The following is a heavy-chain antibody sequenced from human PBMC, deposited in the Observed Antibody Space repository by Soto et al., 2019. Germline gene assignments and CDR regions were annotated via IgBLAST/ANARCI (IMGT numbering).Heavy chain of an antibody. Sequence: SETLSLTCAVSGGSISSSNWWSWVRQSPGKGLEWIGEIYHSGSTNYNPSLKSRVTISVDTSKNQFSLKLSSVTAADTAVYYCARSSTSANYFDYWGQGTLVTVSS. CDR2: IYHSGST. V-gene: IGHV4-4*02. D-gene: IGHD2-2*01. CDR3: ARSSTSANYFDY. J-gene: IGHJ4*02. CDR1: GGSISSSNW.